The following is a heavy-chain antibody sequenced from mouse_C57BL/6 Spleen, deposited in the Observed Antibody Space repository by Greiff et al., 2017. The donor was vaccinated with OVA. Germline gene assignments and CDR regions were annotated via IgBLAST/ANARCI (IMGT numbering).Heavy chain of an antibody. J-gene: IGHJ1*03. CDR2: IDPSDSYT. CDR3: ARRGYYGSSDV. CDR1: GYTFTSYW. Sequence: VQLQQPGAELVMPGASVKLSCKASGYTFTSYWMHWVKQRPGQGLEWIGEIDPSDSYTNYNQKFKGKSTLTVDKSSSTAYMQRSSLTSEDSAVYYCARRGYYGSSDVWGTGTTVTVSS. D-gene: IGHD1-1*01. V-gene: IGHV1-69*01.